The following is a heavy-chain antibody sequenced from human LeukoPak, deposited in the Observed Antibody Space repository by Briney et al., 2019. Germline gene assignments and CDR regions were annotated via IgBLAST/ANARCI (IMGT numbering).Heavy chain of an antibody. D-gene: IGHD2-15*01. CDR1: GFTFSSYW. V-gene: IGHV3-74*01. CDR3: ARYCSGGSCYSGDY. J-gene: IGHJ4*02. CDR2: INSDGSST. Sequence: GGSLRLSCAASGFTFSSYWMHWVRQAPGKGLVWVSRINSDGSSTSYADSVKGRFTISRDNAKNTLYLQMNSLRAEDAAVYYCARYCSGGSCYSGDYWGQGTLVTVSS.